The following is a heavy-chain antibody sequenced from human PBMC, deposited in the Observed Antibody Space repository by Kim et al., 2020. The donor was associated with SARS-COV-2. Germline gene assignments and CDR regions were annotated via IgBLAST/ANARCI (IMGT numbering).Heavy chain of an antibody. CDR1: GFTFSLYA. CDR2: ISYDGSKR. Sequence: GGSLRLSCAASGFTFSLYAMHWVRQTPDKGLEWVAVISYDGSKRYYLDSVKGRFTISRDNSKNTLYLEIDRLRPEDTAVYYCTRGRYGDGNDWFINYWGHGTLVTVSS. V-gene: IGHV3-30*04. J-gene: IGHJ4*01. D-gene: IGHD5-18*01. CDR3: TRGRYGDGNDWFINY.